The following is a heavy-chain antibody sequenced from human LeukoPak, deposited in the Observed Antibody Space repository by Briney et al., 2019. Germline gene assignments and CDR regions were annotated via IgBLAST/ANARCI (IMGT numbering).Heavy chain of an antibody. V-gene: IGHV4-38-2*02. CDR2: IYHSGST. CDR1: GYSISSGYY. Sequence: PSETLSLTCAVSGYSISSGYYWGWIRQPPGKGLEWIGSIYHSGSTYYNPYLKSRVTISVDTSKNQFSLKLSSVTAADTAVYYCARDGEQSPGLGDYFDYWGQGTLVTVSS. J-gene: IGHJ4*02. CDR3: ARDGEQSPGLGDYFDY. D-gene: IGHD1-26*01.